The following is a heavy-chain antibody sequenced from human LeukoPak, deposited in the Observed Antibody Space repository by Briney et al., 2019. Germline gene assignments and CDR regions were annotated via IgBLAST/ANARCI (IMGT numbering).Heavy chain of an antibody. Sequence: GGSLRLSCAASGFTFSSYSVNWVRQAPGKGLEWVSYISSSSTIYYADSVKGRFTISRDNSKNTLYLQMNSLRAEDTAVYYCACGGGSAFAVDYWGQGTLVTVSS. J-gene: IGHJ4*02. D-gene: IGHD3-16*01. V-gene: IGHV3-48*01. CDR3: ACGGGSAFAVDY. CDR1: GFTFSSYS. CDR2: ISSSSTI.